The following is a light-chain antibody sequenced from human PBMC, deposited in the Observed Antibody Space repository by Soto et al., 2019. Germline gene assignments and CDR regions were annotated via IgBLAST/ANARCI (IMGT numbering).Light chain of an antibody. Sequence: QSVVTQPPSASGTPGQRVTISCSGSSSNIGNFYVYWYQQLPGTAPKLLIYKNNQRPLGVPDRFSGSKSGTSASRAISGLRSEDEADYYCAAWDDSLSGPGVFGGGTQLTVL. CDR2: KNN. CDR3: AAWDDSLSGPGV. J-gene: IGLJ7*01. CDR1: SSNIGNFY. V-gene: IGLV1-47*01.